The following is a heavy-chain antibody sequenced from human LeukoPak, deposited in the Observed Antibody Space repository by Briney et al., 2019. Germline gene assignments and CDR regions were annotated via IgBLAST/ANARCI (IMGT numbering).Heavy chain of an antibody. J-gene: IGHJ5*02. CDR1: GFTFSGSA. V-gene: IGHV3-73*01. Sequence: GGSLRLSCAASGFTFSGSAMHWVRQASGKGLEWVGRIRSKANSYTTAYAASVKGRFTISRDDSKNTAYLQMNSLKTEDTAVYYCTRHYDILTGYSNNWFDPWGQGTLVTVSS. D-gene: IGHD3-9*01. CDR2: IRSKANSYTT. CDR3: TRHYDILTGYSNNWFDP.